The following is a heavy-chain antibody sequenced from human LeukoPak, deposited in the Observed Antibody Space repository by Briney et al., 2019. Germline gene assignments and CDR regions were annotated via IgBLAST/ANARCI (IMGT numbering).Heavy chain of an antibody. D-gene: IGHD3-10*01. CDR2: IYTSGST. J-gene: IGHJ4*02. Sequence: SETLSLTCTVSGGSISSYYWSWIRQPAGKGLEWIGRIYTSGSTNYNPPLKSRVTMSVDTSKNQFSLKLSSVTAADTAVYYCAREGDYYGSGSYDYWGQGTLVTVSS. CDR3: AREGDYYGSGSYDY. V-gene: IGHV4-4*07. CDR1: GGSISSYY.